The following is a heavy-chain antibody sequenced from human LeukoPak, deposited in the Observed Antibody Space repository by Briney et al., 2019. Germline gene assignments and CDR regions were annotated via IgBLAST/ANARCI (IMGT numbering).Heavy chain of an antibody. J-gene: IGHJ4*02. V-gene: IGHV4-59*01. Sequence: PSETLSLTSTVSSGSISSYYWSWIRQPPGKGLEWIGYVYYSGRINYNPSLKSRVTISLDTSKNQFSLKLRSVTAADTAVYYCAGAYSGTYYYFDYWGQGTLVTVSS. CDR3: AGAYSGTYYYFDY. CDR2: VYYSGRI. D-gene: IGHD1-26*01. CDR1: SGSISSYY.